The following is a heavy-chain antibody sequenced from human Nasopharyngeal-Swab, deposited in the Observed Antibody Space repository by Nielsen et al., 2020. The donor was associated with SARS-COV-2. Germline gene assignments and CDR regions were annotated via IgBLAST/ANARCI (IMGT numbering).Heavy chain of an antibody. V-gene: IGHV4-31*02. D-gene: IGHD6-13*01. CDR2: IYYSGST. J-gene: IGHJ6*04. Sequence: WIRQPPGKGLEWIGYIYYSGSTYYNPSLKSRVTISVDTSKNQFSLKLSSVTAADTAVYYCARGQQLVTMDFWGKGTTVTVSS. CDR3: ARGQQLVTMDF.